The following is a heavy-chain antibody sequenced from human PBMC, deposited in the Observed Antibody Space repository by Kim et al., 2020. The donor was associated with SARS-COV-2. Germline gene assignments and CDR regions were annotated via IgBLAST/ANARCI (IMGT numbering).Heavy chain of an antibody. J-gene: IGHJ5*02. D-gene: IGHD3-10*01. CDR2: NT. Sequence: NTNEAQKLQGRVTMTTDTSTSTAYMELRSLRSDDTAVYYCARDAGGWFDPWGQGTLVTVSS. V-gene: IGHV1-18*01. CDR3: ARDAGGWFDP.